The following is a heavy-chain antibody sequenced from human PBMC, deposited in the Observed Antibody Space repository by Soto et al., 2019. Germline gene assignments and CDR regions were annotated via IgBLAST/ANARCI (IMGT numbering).Heavy chain of an antibody. V-gene: IGHV4-4*02. D-gene: IGHD1-26*01. J-gene: IGHJ2*01. Sequence: QVQRQESGPGLVKPSGTLSLTCVVSGGSVSATNWWRWVRQSPGKGLEWIGENIHTGTTNYNPSLRSRVAISLDKSKNQVSLELSAVTDADTAIYYCARVMGAFHGYCFDVWGRGTLVVVSS. CDR1: GGSVSATNW. CDR2: NIHTGTT. CDR3: ARVMGAFHGYCFDV.